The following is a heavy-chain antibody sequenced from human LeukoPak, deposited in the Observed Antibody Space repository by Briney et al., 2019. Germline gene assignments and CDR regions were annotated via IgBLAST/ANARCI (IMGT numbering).Heavy chain of an antibody. CDR3: ARETMVRGAITDY. J-gene: IGHJ4*02. D-gene: IGHD3-10*01. CDR2: IYTSGST. CDR1: GGSISSYC. V-gene: IGHV4-4*07. Sequence: SETLSLTCTVSGGSISSYCWSWIRQPAGKGLEWIGRIYTSGSTNYNPSLKSRVTISVDTSKNQFSLKLSSVTAADTAVYYCARETMVRGAITDYWGQGTLVTVSS.